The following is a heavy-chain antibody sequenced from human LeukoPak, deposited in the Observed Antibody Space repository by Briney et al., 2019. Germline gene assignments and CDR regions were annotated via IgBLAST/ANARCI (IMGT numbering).Heavy chain of an antibody. D-gene: IGHD6-13*01. CDR3: ARDKIAAAGADY. CDR2: ISSSSSYI. V-gene: IGHV3-21*01. J-gene: IGHJ4*02. Sequence: PGGSLRLSCAASGFTFSSYSMNWVRRAPGKGLEWVSSISSSSSYIYYADSVKGRFTISRDNAKNSLYLQMNSLRAEDTAVYYCARDKIAAAGADYWGQGTLVTVSS. CDR1: GFTFSSYS.